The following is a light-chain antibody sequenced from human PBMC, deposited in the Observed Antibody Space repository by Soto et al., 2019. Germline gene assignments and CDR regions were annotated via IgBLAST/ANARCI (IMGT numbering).Light chain of an antibody. V-gene: IGKV3-15*01. J-gene: IGKJ1*01. CDR2: GAS. Sequence: EIVMTQSPATLSVSPGERATLSCRASQSVSSDLAWYQQQPGQAPRLLIHGASMRATGIPARFSGSGSGTEFTLTISSLQSEDFAVYYCQQYNNWPPWTFGQGTKV. CDR3: QQYNNWPPWT. CDR1: QSVSSD.